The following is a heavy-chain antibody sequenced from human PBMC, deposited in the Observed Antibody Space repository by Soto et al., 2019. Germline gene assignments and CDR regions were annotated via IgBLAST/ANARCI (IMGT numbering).Heavy chain of an antibody. J-gene: IGHJ5*01. CDR1: GFTFSNFA. Sequence: GGSLRLSCAASGFTFSNFAMHWVRQAPGKGLEWVAATSFDGKNKDYADSVKGRLTISRDNSKKTLFLQMNSLRPEDTAVYYCARERAIAATGIFYSWGQGTLVTVSS. V-gene: IGHV3-30*04. CDR3: ARERAIAATGIFYS. D-gene: IGHD6-13*01. CDR2: TSFDGKNK.